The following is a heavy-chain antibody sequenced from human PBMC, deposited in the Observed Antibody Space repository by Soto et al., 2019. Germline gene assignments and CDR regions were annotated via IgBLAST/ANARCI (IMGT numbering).Heavy chain of an antibody. D-gene: IGHD5-12*01. CDR1: GFTFSSYA. Sequence: QVQLVESGGGVVQPGRSLRLSCAASGFTFSSYAMHWVRQAPGKGLEWVAVISYDGSNKYYADSVKGRFTISRDNSKNTLYLQMNSLRAEDTAVYYCARGTWLHNYWGQGTLVTVSS. CDR2: ISYDGSNK. CDR3: ARGTWLHNY. J-gene: IGHJ4*02. V-gene: IGHV3-30-3*01.